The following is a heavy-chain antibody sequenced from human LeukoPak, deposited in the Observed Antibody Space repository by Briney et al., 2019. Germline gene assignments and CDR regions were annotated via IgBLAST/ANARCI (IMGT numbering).Heavy chain of an antibody. J-gene: IGHJ6*03. V-gene: IGHV4-39*07. Sequence: PSETLSLTCTVSGGSISSSSYYWGWIRQPPGKGLEWIGSIYYSGSTYYNPSLKSRVTISVDTSKNQFSLKLSPVTAADTAVYYCARGKDLYYYYMDVWGKGTTVTNSS. CDR1: GGSISSSSYY. CDR3: ARGKDLYYYYMDV. CDR2: IYYSGST.